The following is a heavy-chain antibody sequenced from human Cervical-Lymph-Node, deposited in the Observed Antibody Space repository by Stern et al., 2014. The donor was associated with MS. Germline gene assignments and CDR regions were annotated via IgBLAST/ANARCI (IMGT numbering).Heavy chain of an antibody. D-gene: IGHD4-17*01. CDR2: IIPIVGTP. CDR3: ATPSTVIVGGMDV. Sequence: VQLVQSGAEVKQPGASVKVSCKTSGGTFNTQAINWVRQAPGQGLEWVAGIIPIVGTPNYEQKLQDRVTITADESTSTAYMDLSSLRSEDTAVYYCATPSTVIVGGMDVWGQGTTVTVSS. CDR1: GGTFNTQA. V-gene: IGHV1-69*01. J-gene: IGHJ6*02.